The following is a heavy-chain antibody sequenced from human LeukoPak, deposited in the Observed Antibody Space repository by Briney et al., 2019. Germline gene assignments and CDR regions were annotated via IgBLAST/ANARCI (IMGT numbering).Heavy chain of an antibody. Sequence: GGSLRLSCAASGSTFSSHTMNWVRQAPGKGLEWISYISNTGSVIYYADSVKGRFTISRDNAKNSLYLQMNGLRAEDTAVYYCARDRTGYSYGYQGAFDIWGQGTMVTVSS. V-gene: IGHV3-48*04. CDR3: ARDRTGYSYGYQGAFDI. D-gene: IGHD5-18*01. CDR1: GSTFSSHT. CDR2: ISNTGSVI. J-gene: IGHJ3*02.